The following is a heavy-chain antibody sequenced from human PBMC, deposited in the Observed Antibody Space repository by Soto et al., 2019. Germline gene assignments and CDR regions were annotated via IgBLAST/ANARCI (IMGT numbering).Heavy chain of an antibody. CDR1: GFTFSSYA. V-gene: IGHV3-30-3*01. CDR3: AREEFREQYSYGNKPCSH. Sequence: GGSLRLSCAASGFTFSSYAMHWVRQAPGKGLEWVAVISYDGSNKYYADSVKGRFTISRDNSKNTLYLQMNSLRAEDTAVYYCAREEFREQYSYGNKPCSHWGQGTLVTVSS. J-gene: IGHJ4*02. D-gene: IGHD5-18*01. CDR2: ISYDGSNK.